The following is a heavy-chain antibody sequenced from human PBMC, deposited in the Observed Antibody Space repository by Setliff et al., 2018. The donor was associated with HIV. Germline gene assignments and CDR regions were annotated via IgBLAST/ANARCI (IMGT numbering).Heavy chain of an antibody. J-gene: IGHJ5*02. CDR3: APVSSGWFDP. CDR2: FDPDDGET. V-gene: IGHV1-24*01. CDR1: GYSLTELS. Sequence: VKVSCKVSGYSLTELSMHWVRQAPGKGLEWMGGFDPDDGETVYAQQFQGRVTMTEDTSTDTAYMELTSLRSEDTAMYYCAPVSSGWFDPWGQGTLVTVSS. D-gene: IGHD6-25*01.